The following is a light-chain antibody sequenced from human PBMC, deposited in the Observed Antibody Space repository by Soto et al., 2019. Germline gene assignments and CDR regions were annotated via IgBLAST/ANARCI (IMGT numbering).Light chain of an antibody. CDR3: QQYGSSPRGT. V-gene: IGKV3-20*01. CDR1: QSVSSSY. J-gene: IGKJ1*01. CDR2: VAS. Sequence: EIVLTQSPGTLSLSPGERATLSCRASQSVSSSYLAWYQQKPGKAPRLLIYVASSRATGIPDRFSGSGSGTDLTLNNSSLEHEDCAVYYCQQYGSSPRGTFGQGTKVEI.